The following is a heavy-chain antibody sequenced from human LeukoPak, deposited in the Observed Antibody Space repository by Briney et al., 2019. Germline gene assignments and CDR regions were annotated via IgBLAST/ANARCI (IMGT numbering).Heavy chain of an antibody. CDR2: INPNSGGT. V-gene: IGHV1-2*02. CDR3: ARAHSSLRLYHFDY. D-gene: IGHD6-13*01. CDR1: GYTFTDYY. J-gene: IGHJ4*02. Sequence: ASVTVSCKASGYTFTDYYIHWVRQAPGQGLEWLGWINPNSGGTNYAQKFEGRFTMTRDTSTTTGYMELSSLTSDDTTVYYCARAHSSLRLYHFDYWGQGTLVSVSS.